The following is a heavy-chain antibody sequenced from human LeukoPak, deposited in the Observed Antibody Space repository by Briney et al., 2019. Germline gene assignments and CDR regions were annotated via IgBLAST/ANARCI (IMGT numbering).Heavy chain of an antibody. D-gene: IGHD3-16*01. CDR1: GFTFSSYA. CDR3: AKKGGEGRAVAFYYFDY. Sequence: GGSLRLSCAASGFTFSSYAMSWVRQAPGKGLEWVSRISGSGGNTYYADSVKGRFTISRDSSKNTLYLQMNSLRAEDTALYYCAKKGGEGRAVAFYYFDYWGQGTLVTVSS. V-gene: IGHV3-23*01. CDR2: ISGSGGNT. J-gene: IGHJ4*02.